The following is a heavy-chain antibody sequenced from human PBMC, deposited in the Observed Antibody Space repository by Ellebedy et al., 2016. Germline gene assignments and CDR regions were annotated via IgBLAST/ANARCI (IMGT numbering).Heavy chain of an antibody. CDR3: ARGSGDYVGDY. V-gene: IGHV3-48*04. CDR2: ITTSSNSI. D-gene: IGHD1-26*01. Sequence: GGSLRLXXAASGFTFSIYSMSWVRQAPGKGLEWISYITTSSNSIVYADSVKGRFTISRDNAKNSLYLEMNSLRVEDTAVYYCARGSGDYVGDYWGQGTLVTVSS. J-gene: IGHJ4*02. CDR1: GFTFSIYS.